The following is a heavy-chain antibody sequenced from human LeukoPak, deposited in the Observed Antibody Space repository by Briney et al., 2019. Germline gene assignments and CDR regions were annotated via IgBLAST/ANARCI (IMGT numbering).Heavy chain of an antibody. Sequence: ASVKVSCKASGYTFTSYGISWVRQAPGQGLEWMGWISAYNGNTNYAQKLQGRVTMTTDTSTSTAYMELRSLRSDDTAVYFCASVSPYYDFWSGYYTDYWGQGTLVTVSS. CDR3: ASVSPYYDFWSGYYTDY. J-gene: IGHJ4*02. CDR2: ISAYNGNT. D-gene: IGHD3-3*01. CDR1: GYTFTSYG. V-gene: IGHV1-18*01.